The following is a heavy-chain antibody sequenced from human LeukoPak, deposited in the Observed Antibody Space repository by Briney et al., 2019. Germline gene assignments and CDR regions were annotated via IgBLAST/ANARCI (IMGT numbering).Heavy chain of an antibody. CDR3: ARDKLDRWNNQDGDY. D-gene: IGHD1/OR15-1a*01. J-gene: IGHJ4*02. Sequence: SVKVSCKASGGTFSHYAISWVRPAPGQRLERMGGLIPIFRTANYAQKFQDRLTITADESTSTAYMELSSLRSEDTDVYYCARDKLDRWNNQDGDYWGQGTLVTVSA. V-gene: IGHV1-69*01. CDR2: LIPIFRTA. CDR1: GGTFSHYA.